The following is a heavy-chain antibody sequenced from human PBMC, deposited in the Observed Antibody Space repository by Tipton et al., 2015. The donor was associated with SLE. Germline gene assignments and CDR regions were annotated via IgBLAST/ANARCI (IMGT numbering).Heavy chain of an antibody. D-gene: IGHD2-15*01. CDR1: GGSISSHY. V-gene: IGHV4-59*11. J-gene: IGHJ4*02. CDR2: IYFTGST. CDR3: ARGGGSPSY. Sequence: GLVKPSETLSLTCTVSGGSISSHYWSWIRQPPGKGLEWIGYIYFTGSTNYNPSLKSRVTISVDMSKNQFPLKLTSVTAADTAVYYCARGGGSPSYWGQGTLVTVSS.